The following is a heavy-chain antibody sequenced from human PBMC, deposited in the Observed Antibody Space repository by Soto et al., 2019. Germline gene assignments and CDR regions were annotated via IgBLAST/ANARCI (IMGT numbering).Heavy chain of an antibody. CDR1: GGSISSRNW. D-gene: IGHD2-21*02. J-gene: IGHJ4*02. CDR2: VHRSGST. CDR3: ASLDNSDCSNRYYFAY. V-gene: IGHV4-4*02. Sequence: SETLSLTCAVSGGSISSRNWWSWVRQPPGKGLDWIGEVHRSGSTNYNPSLKSRVTISVDESKSQFSLKLSSVTAADTAVYYCASLDNSDCSNRYYFAYRGQGTPVPVSS.